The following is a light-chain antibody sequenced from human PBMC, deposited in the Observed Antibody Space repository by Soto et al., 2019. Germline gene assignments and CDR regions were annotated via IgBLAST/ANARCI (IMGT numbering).Light chain of an antibody. Sequence: EIVMTQSPATLSVSPGETASLSCRASQNLNNDLSWYQQKPAQAPCLLIYGASTRATGVPARFRGSWSGTEFPLTISSLQSEDFAVYYCQHYDNWPLTFGGGTKVEIK. J-gene: IGKJ4*01. CDR3: QHYDNWPLT. CDR1: QNLNND. V-gene: IGKV3-15*01. CDR2: GAS.